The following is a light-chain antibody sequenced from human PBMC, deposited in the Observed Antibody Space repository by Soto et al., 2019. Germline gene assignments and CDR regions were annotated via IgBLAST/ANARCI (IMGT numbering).Light chain of an antibody. V-gene: IGKV1-5*01. CDR3: QRYNAYWA. J-gene: IGKJ1*01. CDR1: QSLGRE. Sequence: DIQMTQSPSTLSESLGDRPTITCRASQSLGRELAWYQQKPGKAPKVLIYDASSLKSGVPSRFSGSGSGTEFTLTISSLQPDDFATYYCQRYNAYWAFGPGTKVDIK. CDR2: DAS.